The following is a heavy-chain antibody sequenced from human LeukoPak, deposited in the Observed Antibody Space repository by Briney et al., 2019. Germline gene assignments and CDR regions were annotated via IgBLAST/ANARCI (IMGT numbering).Heavy chain of an antibody. J-gene: IGHJ5*02. Sequence: SQTLSLTCAISGDSVSSNSAAWNWIRQSPSRGLEWLGRTYYRSTWYNDYAVSVKSRITINPDTSKNQFSLQLNSVTPEDTAVYYCARAWRRAAAGREGWFDPWGQGTLVTVSS. CDR1: GDSVSSNSAA. CDR2: TYYRSTWYN. CDR3: ARAWRRAAAGREGWFDP. D-gene: IGHD6-13*01. V-gene: IGHV6-1*01.